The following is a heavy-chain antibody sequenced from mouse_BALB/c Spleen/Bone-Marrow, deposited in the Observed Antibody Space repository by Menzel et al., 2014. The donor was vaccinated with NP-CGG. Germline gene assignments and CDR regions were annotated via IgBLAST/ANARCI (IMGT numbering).Heavy chain of an antibody. J-gene: IGHJ3*01. V-gene: IGHV2-9*02. CDR2: IWAGGST. Sequence: QVQLQQSGPGLVAPSQRLSITCTVSGFSLTSYDVHWVRQPPGKGLEWLGVIWAGGSTNYNSALMSRLSISKDNSKSXVFLKMNSLQTDDTAMYYCAREGSTMITTAFAYWGQGTLVTVSA. D-gene: IGHD2-4*01. CDR1: GFSLTSYD. CDR3: AREGSTMITTAFAY.